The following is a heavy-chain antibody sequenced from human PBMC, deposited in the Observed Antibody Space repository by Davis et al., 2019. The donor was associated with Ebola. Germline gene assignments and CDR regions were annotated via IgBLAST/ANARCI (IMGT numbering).Heavy chain of an antibody. CDR1: GFTLSSYA. J-gene: IGHJ5*02. CDR3: AKLNDGWIRPNWFDP. CDR2: IGPTATTT. V-gene: IGHV3-23*01. Sequence: PGGSLRLSCAASGFTLSSYAMSWVRQAPGKGLEWVSGIGPTATTTHYADSVKGRFTISRDNSKNTLYLQMNSLRAEDTAIYYCAKLNDGWIRPNWFDPWGQGTLVTVSS. D-gene: IGHD5-24*01.